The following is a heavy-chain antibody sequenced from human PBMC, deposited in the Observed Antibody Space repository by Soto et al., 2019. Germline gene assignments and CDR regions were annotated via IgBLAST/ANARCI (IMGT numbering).Heavy chain of an antibody. J-gene: IGHJ4*02. D-gene: IGHD3-10*01. CDR1: GFTFSSYW. V-gene: IGHV3-7*01. Sequence: EVQLVESGGGLVQPGGSLRLSCAASGFTFSSYWMSWVRQAPGKALEWVANIKQDGSEKYYMDSVKGRFTIPRDNAKNSLYLQMNSLRAEDTVVYYCASAIRVPAARWVRGVYYFDYWGQGSLVTVSS. CDR3: ASAIRVPAARWVRGVYYFDY. CDR2: IKQDGSEK.